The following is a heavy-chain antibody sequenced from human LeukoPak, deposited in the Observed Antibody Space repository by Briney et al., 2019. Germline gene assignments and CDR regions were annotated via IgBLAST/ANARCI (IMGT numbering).Heavy chain of an antibody. CDR3: ARDPDFWTGYYYFDS. Sequence: SETLSLTCTVSGGSISSSSYYWGWIRQPPGKGLEWIGSIYYSGSTYYNPSLKSRVTISIDTSKNQFSLKLSSVTAADTAVYYCARDPDFWTGYYYFDSWGQGTLVTVSS. J-gene: IGHJ4*02. V-gene: IGHV4-39*07. CDR1: GGSISSSSYY. CDR2: IYYSGST. D-gene: IGHD3/OR15-3a*01.